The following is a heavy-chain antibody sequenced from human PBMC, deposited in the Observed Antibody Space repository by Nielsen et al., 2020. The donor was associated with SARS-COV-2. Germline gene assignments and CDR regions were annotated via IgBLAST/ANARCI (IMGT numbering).Heavy chain of an antibody. D-gene: IGHD3-16*02. V-gene: IGHV3-33*01. CDR2: IWYDGTNE. CDR3: ASDMITFGGVIPSDY. J-gene: IGHJ4*02. CDR1: GFIFRTYG. Sequence: GESLKISCVASGFIFRTYGMHWVRQAPGKGLEWVAVIWYDGTNEYYADSVKGRFTISRDNSKNTLYLQMNSLRAEDTAVYYCASDMITFGGVIPSDYWGQGTLVTVSS.